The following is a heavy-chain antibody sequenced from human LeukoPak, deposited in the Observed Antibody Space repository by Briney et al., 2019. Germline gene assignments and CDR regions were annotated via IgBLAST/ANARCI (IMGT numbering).Heavy chain of an antibody. J-gene: IGHJ6*02. D-gene: IGHD2-15*01. CDR1: GFTFSSYA. CDR2: ISSSGNST. CDR3: VKDKGHWIVYYGMDV. Sequence: GGSLRLSCSASGFTFSSYALHWVRQAPGKGLEYVSGISSSGNSTFYADSVKGRFTISRDISKNTLYLQMSSLRAEDSAVYYCVKDKGHWIVYYGMDVWGQGTTVTVSS. V-gene: IGHV3-64D*06.